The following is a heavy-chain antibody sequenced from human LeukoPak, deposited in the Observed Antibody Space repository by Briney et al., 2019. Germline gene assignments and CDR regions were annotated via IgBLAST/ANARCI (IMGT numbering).Heavy chain of an antibody. CDR3: ARGFGGNSQH. CDR2: INHSGST. J-gene: IGHJ1*01. CDR1: GGSFSGYY. D-gene: IGHD4-23*01. Sequence: SETLSLTCAVYGGSFSGYYWSWIRQPPGKGLEWIGEINHSGSTNYNPSLKSRVTISVDTSKNQLSLKLSSVTAADTAVYYCARGFGGNSQHWGQGTLVTVSS. V-gene: IGHV4-34*01.